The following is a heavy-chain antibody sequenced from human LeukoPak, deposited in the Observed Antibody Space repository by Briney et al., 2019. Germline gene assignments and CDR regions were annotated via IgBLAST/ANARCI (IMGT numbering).Heavy chain of an antibody. CDR2: ISYDGSNK. V-gene: IGHV3-30*04. CDR3: ARDGDEVGGGYYYYGMDV. Sequence: GGSLRLSCAASGFTFSSYAMHWVRQAPGKGLEWVAVISYDGSNKYYADSVKGRFTISRDNSKNTLYLQMNSLRAEDTAMYYCARDGDEVGGGYYYYGMDVWGQGTTVTVSS. D-gene: IGHD5-24*01. J-gene: IGHJ6*02. CDR1: GFTFSSYA.